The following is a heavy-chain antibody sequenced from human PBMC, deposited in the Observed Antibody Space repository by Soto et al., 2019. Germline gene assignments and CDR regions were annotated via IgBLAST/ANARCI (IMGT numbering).Heavy chain of an antibody. CDR2: ISSSSSYI. V-gene: IGHV3-21*01. J-gene: IGHJ6*02. CDR1: GFTFSSYS. D-gene: IGHD4-17*01. Sequence: EVQLVESGGGLVKPGGSLRLSCAASGFTFSSYSMNWVRQAPGKGLEWVSSISSSSSYIYYADSVKGRFTISRDNAKNSXXLXMXNLRAEDTAVYYCARVNPNDYGDYGPYYYYYYGMDVWGQGTTVTVSS. CDR3: ARVNPNDYGDYGPYYYYYYGMDV.